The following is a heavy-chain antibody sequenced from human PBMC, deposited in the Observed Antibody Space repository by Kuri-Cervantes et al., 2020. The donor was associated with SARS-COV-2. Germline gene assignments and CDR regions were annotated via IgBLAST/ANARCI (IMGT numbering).Heavy chain of an antibody. J-gene: IGHJ5*02. CDR2: IYYSGST. Sequence: SETLSLTCTVPGGSINSYYWGWIRQPPGKGLEWIGSIYYSGSTYYNPPLKSRVTISVDTSKNRFSLKLSSVTAADAAVYYCARTQGVAARRGDHNWFDPWGQGTLVTVSS. CDR3: ARTQGVAARRGDHNWFDP. V-gene: IGHV4-39*01. D-gene: IGHD6-6*01. CDR1: GGSINSYY.